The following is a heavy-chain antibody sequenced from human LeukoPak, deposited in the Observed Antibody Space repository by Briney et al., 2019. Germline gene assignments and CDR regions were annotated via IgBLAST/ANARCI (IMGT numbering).Heavy chain of an antibody. CDR2: IRQDGSEK. J-gene: IGHJ4*02. CDR1: GFTFSSYW. Sequence: GGSLRLSCAASGFTFSSYWMSWVRQAPGKGLEWVANIRQDGSEKYYVDSVKGRFTISRDNAKNSLYLQMNSLRAEDTAVYYCAKDPSDIVVVPAAPRFDYWGQGTLVTVSS. D-gene: IGHD2-2*01. V-gene: IGHV3-7*01. CDR3: AKDPSDIVVVPAAPRFDY.